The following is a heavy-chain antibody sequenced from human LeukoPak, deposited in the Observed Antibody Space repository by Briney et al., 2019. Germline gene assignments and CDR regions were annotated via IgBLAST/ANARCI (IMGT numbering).Heavy chain of an antibody. V-gene: IGHV3-7*02. J-gene: IGHJ4*02. D-gene: IGHD2-2*01. CDR2: IKQDGSET. CDR3: VSQLDGTLKY. Sequence: GGSLRLSCATSGFTFSDYWMAWVRQAPGKGLEWVGNIKQDGSETFYVDSVEGRFTFSRDNAKKSVYLQMNGLRAEDTAVYYCVSQLDGTLKYWGQGTVVTVSS. CDR1: GFTFSDYW.